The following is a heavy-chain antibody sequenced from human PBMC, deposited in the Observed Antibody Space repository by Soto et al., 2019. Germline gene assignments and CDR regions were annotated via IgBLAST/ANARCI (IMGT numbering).Heavy chain of an antibody. CDR2: IYYSGST. V-gene: IGHV4-39*07. CDR1: GGSISSSSYY. Sequence: SETLSLTCTVSGGSISSSSYYWGWIRQPPGKGLEWIGSIYYSGSTYYNPSLKSRVTISVATSKNQFSLKLRSVTAADTAVSYCARDDGRVVAATLPNYYYYGMDVWGQGTTVTVSS. CDR3: ARDDGRVVAATLPNYYYYGMDV. J-gene: IGHJ6*02. D-gene: IGHD2-15*01.